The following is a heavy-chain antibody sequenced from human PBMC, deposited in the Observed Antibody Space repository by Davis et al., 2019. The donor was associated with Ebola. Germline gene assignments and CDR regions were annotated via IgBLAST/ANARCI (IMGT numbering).Heavy chain of an antibody. D-gene: IGHD3-3*01. CDR1: GFTFSSYA. CDR3: ARDQRGTYYDFWSDLPFDY. J-gene: IGHJ4*02. V-gene: IGHV3-23*01. Sequence: GESLKISCAASGFTFSSYAMSWVRQAPGKGLEWVSAISGSGGSTYYADSVKGRFTISRDNSKNTLYLQMNSLRAEDTAVYYCARDQRGTYYDFWSDLPFDYWGQGTLVTVSS. CDR2: ISGSGGST.